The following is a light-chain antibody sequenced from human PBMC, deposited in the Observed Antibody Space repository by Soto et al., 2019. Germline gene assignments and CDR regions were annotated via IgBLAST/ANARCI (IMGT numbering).Light chain of an antibody. CDR3: QTYEV. CDR1: SGHSSYA. V-gene: IGLV4-69*01. Sequence: QSVLTQSPSASASLGASVKLTCTLSSGHSSYAIAWHQQQPEKGPRYLMKLNSDGSHSKGDGIPDRFSGSSSGAERYLTISSLQSEDEADYYCQTYEVFGGGTKLIVL. J-gene: IGLJ2*01. CDR2: LNSDGSH.